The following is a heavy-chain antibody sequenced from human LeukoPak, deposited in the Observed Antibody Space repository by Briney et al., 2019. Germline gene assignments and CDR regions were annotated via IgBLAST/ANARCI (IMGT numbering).Heavy chain of an antibody. CDR2: IWYDGSNK. J-gene: IGHJ1*01. V-gene: IGHV3-33*01. D-gene: IGHD6-19*01. Sequence: GGSLRLSCAASGFTFSSYGMHWVRQAPGKGLEWVAVIWYDGSNKYYADSVKGRFTISRDNSKNTLYLQMNSLRAEDTAVYYCARAPTARYSSGWYASQYFQHWGQGTLVTVSS. CDR1: GFTFSSYG. CDR3: ARAPTARYSSGWYASQYFQH.